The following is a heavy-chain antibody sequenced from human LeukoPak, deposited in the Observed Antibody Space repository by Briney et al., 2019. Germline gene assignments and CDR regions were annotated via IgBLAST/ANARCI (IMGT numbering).Heavy chain of an antibody. D-gene: IGHD3-22*01. CDR1: GFTFTSFS. CDR3: ARLRRNGDSGGFYYYYDY. J-gene: IGHJ4*02. V-gene: IGHV3-21*01. Sequence: SLRLSCAASGFTFTSFSFNWVRQAPGKGLEWVSSINTVATYIYYADSVRGRFTISRDNAKNSVYLQMDSLRAEDTGVYYCARLRRNGDSGGFYYYYDYWGQGTLVTVSS. CDR2: INTVATYI.